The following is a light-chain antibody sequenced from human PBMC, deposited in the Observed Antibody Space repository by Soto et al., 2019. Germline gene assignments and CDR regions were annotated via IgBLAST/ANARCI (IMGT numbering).Light chain of an antibody. CDR3: SSYTTSSTLV. CDR1: SSDVGAYNY. CDR2: DVS. V-gene: IGLV2-14*01. J-gene: IGLJ1*01. Sequence: QSVLTQPASVSGSPGQSITISCTGTSSDVGAYNYVSWYQQHPGKAPKLMIYDVSHRPSGVSNRFSGSKSGNTASLTISGLQAEDEADYYCSSYTTSSTLVFGTGTKLTVL.